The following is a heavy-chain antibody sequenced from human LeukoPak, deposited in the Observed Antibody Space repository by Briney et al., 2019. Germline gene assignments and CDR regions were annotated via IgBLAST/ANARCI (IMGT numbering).Heavy chain of an antibody. J-gene: IGHJ3*02. Sequence: GGSLRLSCAASGFTFSNYWMSWVRQAPGKGLEWVANIKQDGSVKQYVDSIKGRFTISRDNAKNSLYLQMNSLRPEDMALYYCAKASSRSFSSGYYGNAFDIWGQGTMVTVSS. D-gene: IGHD6-19*01. V-gene: IGHV3-7*03. CDR3: AKASSRSFSSGYYGNAFDI. CDR2: IKQDGSVK. CDR1: GFTFSNYW.